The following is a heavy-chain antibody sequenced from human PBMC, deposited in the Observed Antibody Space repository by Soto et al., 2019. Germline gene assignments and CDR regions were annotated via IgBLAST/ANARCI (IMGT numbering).Heavy chain of an antibody. CDR3: ARGRGMGL. J-gene: IGHJ6*02. V-gene: IGHV3-7*03. Sequence: EVQMVESGGGLVQPGGSLRLSCAASGVSFSSFWMTWVRQALGKGLDWVANINEGGSENHYADSVKGRFTISRDNAENSLFLQMNSLRAEDTAVYYCARGRGMGLWGQGTTVIVSS. CDR1: GVSFSSFW. CDR2: INEGGSEN.